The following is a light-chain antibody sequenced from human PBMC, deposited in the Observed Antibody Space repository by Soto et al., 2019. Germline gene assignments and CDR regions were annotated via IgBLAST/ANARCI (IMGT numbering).Light chain of an antibody. Sequence: DIQMTQSPSSLSASVGDRVTITCQASQDIRNFLNWYQQRPGKAPKLLIYDASNLETGVPSRFSGSGSGTDFSLTISRLQPEDAATYYCQQYDELPMYTFGQGTRLEIK. V-gene: IGKV1-33*01. J-gene: IGKJ2*01. CDR2: DAS. CDR1: QDIRNF. CDR3: QQYDELPMYT.